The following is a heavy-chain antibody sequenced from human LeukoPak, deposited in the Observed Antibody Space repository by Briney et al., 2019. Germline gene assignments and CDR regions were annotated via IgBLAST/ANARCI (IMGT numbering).Heavy chain of an antibody. CDR3: AREGDGYNYWFDP. CDR2: IYYSGST. CDR1: GGSFSGYY. V-gene: IGHV4-59*01. J-gene: IGHJ5*02. Sequence: SETLSLTCAVYGGSFSGYYWSWIRQPPGKGLEWIGYIYYSGSTNYNPSLKSRVTISVDTSKNQFSLKLSSVTAADTAVYYCAREGDGYNYWFDPWGQGTLVTVSS. D-gene: IGHD5-24*01.